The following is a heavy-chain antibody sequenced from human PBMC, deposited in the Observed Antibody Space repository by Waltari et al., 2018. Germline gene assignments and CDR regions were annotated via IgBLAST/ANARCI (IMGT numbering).Heavy chain of an antibody. J-gene: IGHJ6*03. CDR1: GGSISSYY. Sequence: QVQLQESGPGLVKPSETLSLTCTVSGGSISSYYWSWIRQPPGKGLEWIGYIYYSGSPTYNPSLKSRVTISVDTSKNQFSLKLSSVTAADTAVYYCARGRGGIVVVPAASPNYYYYYMDVWGKGTTVTISS. D-gene: IGHD2-2*01. CDR3: ARGRGGIVVVPAASPNYYYYYMDV. V-gene: IGHV4-59*01. CDR2: IYYSGSP.